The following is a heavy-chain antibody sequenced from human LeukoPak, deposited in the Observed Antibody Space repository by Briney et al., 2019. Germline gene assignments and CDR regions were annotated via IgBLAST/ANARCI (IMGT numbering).Heavy chain of an antibody. CDR3: ARDFYYDSSGNPLPHFQH. Sequence: GGSLRLSCAASGFTFSSYAMHWVRQAPGKGLEWVAVISYDGSNKYYADSVKGRFTISRDNSKNTLYLQMNSLRAEDTAVYYCARDFYYDSSGNPLPHFQHRGQGTLVTVSS. J-gene: IGHJ1*01. CDR2: ISYDGSNK. CDR1: GFTFSSYA. D-gene: IGHD3-22*01. V-gene: IGHV3-30*04.